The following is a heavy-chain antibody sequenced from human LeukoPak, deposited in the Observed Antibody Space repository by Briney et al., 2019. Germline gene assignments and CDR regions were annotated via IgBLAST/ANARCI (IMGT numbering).Heavy chain of an antibody. CDR1: GFSFSTYA. CDR3: TTESFHY. J-gene: IGHJ4*02. D-gene: IGHD3-10*01. Sequence: GGSLRLSCTASGFSFSTYAMNWVRQAPGKGLEWVSIISNSGTITSYADSVKGRFTISRDNSKNTVYLQMNSLRAEDTALYYCTTESFHYWGQGSLVAVSS. CDR2: ISNSGTIT. V-gene: IGHV3-23*01.